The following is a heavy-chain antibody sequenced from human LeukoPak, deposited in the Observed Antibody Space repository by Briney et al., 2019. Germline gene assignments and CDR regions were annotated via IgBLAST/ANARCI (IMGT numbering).Heavy chain of an antibody. CDR2: IKQDGSEK. CDR1: GFTFSSYW. CDR3: ARSEVAYYGFFDY. Sequence: GGSLRLSCAASGFTFSSYWMSWVRQAPGKGLEWVANIKQDGSEKYYVDSVKGRFTISRDNAKNSLYLHMNSLRAEDTAVYYCARSEVAYYGFFDYWGQGTLVTVSS. D-gene: IGHD3-10*01. V-gene: IGHV3-7*04. J-gene: IGHJ4*02.